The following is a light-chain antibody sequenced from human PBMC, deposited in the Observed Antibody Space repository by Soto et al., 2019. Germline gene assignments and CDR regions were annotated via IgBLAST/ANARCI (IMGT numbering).Light chain of an antibody. CDR3: CSYAGSSTYV. Sequence: QSALTQPASVSGSPGQSNTISCTGTSSDVGSYNLVSWYQQHSGKAPKLMIYEVSKRPSGVSNRFSGSKSGNTASLTISGLQAEVEADYYCCSYAGSSTYVFGTGTKVTVL. CDR2: EVS. V-gene: IGLV2-23*02. J-gene: IGLJ1*01. CDR1: SSDVGSYNL.